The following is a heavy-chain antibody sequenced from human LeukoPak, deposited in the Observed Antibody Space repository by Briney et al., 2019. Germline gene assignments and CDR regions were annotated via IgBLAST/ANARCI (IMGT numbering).Heavy chain of an antibody. CDR2: IYYSGST. D-gene: IGHD6-6*01. J-gene: IGHJ4*02. CDR3: ARVPGSSPHFDY. Sequence: SETLSLTCTVSGGSISSSSYYWGWIRQPPGKGLEWIGSIYYSGSTYYNPSLKSRVTISVDTSKNQFSLKLSSVTAADTAMYYCARVPGSSPHFDYWGQGTRVTVSS. CDR1: GGSISSSSYY. V-gene: IGHV4-39*01.